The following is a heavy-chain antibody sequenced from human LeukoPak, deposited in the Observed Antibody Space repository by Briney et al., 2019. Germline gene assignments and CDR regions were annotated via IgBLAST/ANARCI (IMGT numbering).Heavy chain of an antibody. D-gene: IGHD1-1*01. Sequence: ASVRVSCKASGYTFTSYGISWVRQAPGQGLEWMGWITTYSGNTNYAQKFQGRVTMTTDTSTSTAYMEVRRPRSEDTAVYYCAIARPSAVGTTARFDPWGQGTLVAVSS. CDR1: GYTFTSYG. J-gene: IGHJ5*02. CDR3: AIARPSAVGTTARFDP. CDR2: ITTYSGNT. V-gene: IGHV1-18*04.